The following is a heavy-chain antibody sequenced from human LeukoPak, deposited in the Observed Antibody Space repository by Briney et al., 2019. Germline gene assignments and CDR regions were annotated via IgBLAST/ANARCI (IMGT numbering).Heavy chain of an antibody. V-gene: IGHV4-61*02. J-gene: IGHJ3*02. D-gene: IGHD2-15*01. CDR1: GGSFSSGCYY. Sequence: SETVSLTCTVSGGSFSSGCYYWSWIPQPAGKGLEWIGRIYTSGSTNYNPSLKSRVTISVDTSKNQCSLKLSSVTAADTAVYYCARELLDAFDIWGQGTMVTVSS. CDR3: ARELLDAFDI. CDR2: IYTSGST.